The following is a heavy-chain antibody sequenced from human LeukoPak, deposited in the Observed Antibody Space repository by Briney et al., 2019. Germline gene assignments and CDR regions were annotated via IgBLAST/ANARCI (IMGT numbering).Heavy chain of an antibody. CDR2: ISAYNGNT. D-gene: IGHD3-22*01. CDR1: GYTFTIYG. V-gene: IGHV1-18*01. J-gene: IGHJ6*02. Sequence: ASVKVSCKASGYTFTIYGISWVRQAPGQGLEWMGWISAYNGNTNYAQKLQGRVTITTDTSTSTAYMELRSLRSDDTAVYYCARGDSSGYSSYYYYGMDVWGQGTTVTVSS. CDR3: ARGDSSGYSSYYYYGMDV.